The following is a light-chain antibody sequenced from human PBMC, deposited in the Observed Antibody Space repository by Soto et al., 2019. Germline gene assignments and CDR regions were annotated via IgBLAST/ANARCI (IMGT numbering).Light chain of an antibody. Sequence: DIQMTQSHSTLSASVGDRVTITCRASQSISSWLAWYQQKPGKAPKLLIYDASSLESGVPSRFSGSGSGTEFTLTISSLQPDDFATYYCKQYNIYTYTFGQGTKLEIK. CDR3: KQYNIYTYT. CDR1: QSISSW. J-gene: IGKJ2*01. CDR2: DAS. V-gene: IGKV1-5*01.